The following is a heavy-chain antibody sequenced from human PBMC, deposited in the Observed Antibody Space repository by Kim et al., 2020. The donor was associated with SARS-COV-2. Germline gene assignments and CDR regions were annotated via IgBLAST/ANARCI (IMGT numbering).Heavy chain of an antibody. CDR3: ARIYPSYYYLDV. J-gene: IGHJ6*03. V-gene: IGHV4-39*01. Sequence: YINPSLRSRVTMSVETYKKQFSLRLSSVTAADTAVYFCARIYPSYYYLDVWGKGTSVNVSS.